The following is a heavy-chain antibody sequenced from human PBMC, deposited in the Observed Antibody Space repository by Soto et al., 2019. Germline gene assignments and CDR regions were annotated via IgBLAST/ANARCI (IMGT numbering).Heavy chain of an antibody. Sequence: GASVEISCKASGGTFSSYAISWVRQAPGQGLEWMGGISPIFGTANYAQKFQGRVTITADESTSTAYTELSCLRSEATPVYYCVGFWSGYYGDKRDYWGQGTLVAVSS. CDR3: VGFWSGYYGDKRDY. D-gene: IGHD3-3*01. CDR1: GGTFSSYA. J-gene: IGHJ4*02. V-gene: IGHV1-69*13. CDR2: ISPIFGTA.